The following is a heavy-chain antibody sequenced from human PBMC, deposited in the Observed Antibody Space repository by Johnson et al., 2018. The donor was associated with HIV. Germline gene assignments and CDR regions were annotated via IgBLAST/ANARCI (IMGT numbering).Heavy chain of an antibody. CDR3: ARVRVGAFDI. V-gene: IGHV3-66*02. D-gene: IGHD1-26*01. J-gene: IGHJ3*02. CDR1: GLTVSTND. CDR2: IYSGGYT. Sequence: VQLVESGGGLVQPGGSLRLSCAASGLTVSTNDINWVRQAPGKGLEWVAIIYSGGYTNYAESVKGRFTISRDNSKNTLHLQMSSLRPEDTAVYYCARVRVGAFDIWGQGTMVTVSS.